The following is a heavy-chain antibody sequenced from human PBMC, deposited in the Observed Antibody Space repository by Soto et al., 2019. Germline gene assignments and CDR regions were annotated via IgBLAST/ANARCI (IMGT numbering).Heavy chain of an antibody. CDR2: INYSGST. CDR3: SRRAPEGFDP. V-gene: IGHV4-39*01. Sequence: PSETVSLTCGVSGGSFGSSAYYWGWIRQAPGKGLEWIGSINYSGSTYYNPSLKSRVTISVDTSRNQFSLKLSSVTAADTALYYCSRRAPEGFDPWCQGTLVTVSS. J-gene: IGHJ5*02. CDR1: GGSFGSSAYY.